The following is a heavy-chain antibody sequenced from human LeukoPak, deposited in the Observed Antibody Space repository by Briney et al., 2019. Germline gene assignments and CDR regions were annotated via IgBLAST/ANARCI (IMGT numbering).Heavy chain of an antibody. CDR2: IIPIFGTA. CDR3: ARVASSSYYFDY. CDR1: GYTFIKYG. D-gene: IGHD6-6*01. Sequence: ASVKVSCKASGYTFIKYGFSWVRQAPGQGLEWMGGIIPIFGTANYAQKFQGRVTITADESTSTAYMELSSLRSEDTAVYYCARVASSSYYFDYWGQGTLVTVSS. J-gene: IGHJ4*02. V-gene: IGHV1-69*13.